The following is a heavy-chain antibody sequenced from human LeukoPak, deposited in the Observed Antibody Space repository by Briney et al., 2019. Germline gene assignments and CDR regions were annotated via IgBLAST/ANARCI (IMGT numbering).Heavy chain of an antibody. CDR2: IYHSGST. CDR3: ARVLKIGYYDSSGYQGSFDY. J-gene: IGHJ4*02. Sequence: PSETLSLTCTVSGYSISSGYYWGWIRQPPGKGLEWIGSIYHSGSTYYNPSLKSRVTTSVDTSKNQFSLKLSSVTAADTAVYYCARVLKIGYYDSSGYQGSFDYWGQGTLVTVSS. D-gene: IGHD3-22*01. V-gene: IGHV4-38-2*02. CDR1: GYSISSGYY.